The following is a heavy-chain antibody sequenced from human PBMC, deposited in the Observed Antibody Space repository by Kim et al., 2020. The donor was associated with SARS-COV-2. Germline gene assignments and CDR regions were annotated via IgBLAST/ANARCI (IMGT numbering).Heavy chain of an antibody. J-gene: IGHJ5*02. CDR1: GFTFSSYA. Sequence: GGSLRLSCAASGFTFSSYAMSWVRQAPGKGLEWVSAISGSGGSTYYADSVKGRFTISRDNSKNTLYLQMNSLRAEDTAVYYCANGGLGDQYNWNYRFDPWGQGTLVTVSS. CDR2: ISGSGGST. D-gene: IGHD1-7*01. V-gene: IGHV3-23*01. CDR3: ANGGLGDQYNWNYRFDP.